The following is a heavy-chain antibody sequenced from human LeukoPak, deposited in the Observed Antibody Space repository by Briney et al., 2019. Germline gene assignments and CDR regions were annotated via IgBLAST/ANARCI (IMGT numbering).Heavy chain of an antibody. V-gene: IGHV3-30*03. CDR2: ISYDGSNK. J-gene: IGHJ4*02. CDR1: GFTFSSYG. Sequence: GGSLRLSCAASGFTFSSYGMHWVRQAPGKGLEWVAVISYDGSNKYYADSVKGRFTISRDNSKNTLYLQMGSLRAEDTAVYYCATVGGPHWGQGTLVTVSS. CDR3: ATVGGPH.